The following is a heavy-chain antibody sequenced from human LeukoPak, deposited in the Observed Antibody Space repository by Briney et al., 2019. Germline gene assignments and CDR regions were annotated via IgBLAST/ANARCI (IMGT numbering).Heavy chain of an antibody. D-gene: IGHD3-3*01. CDR2: IYYSGST. J-gene: IGHJ5*02. CDR1: GGSISSYY. V-gene: IGHV4-59*01. Sequence: SETLSLTCTVSGGSISSYYWSWIRQPPGKGLEWIGYIYYSGSTNYNPSLTSRVTISVDTSKNHFSLKLSSVTAADTAVYYCASFDFWSGYFDPWGQGTLVTVSS. CDR3: ASFDFWSGYFDP.